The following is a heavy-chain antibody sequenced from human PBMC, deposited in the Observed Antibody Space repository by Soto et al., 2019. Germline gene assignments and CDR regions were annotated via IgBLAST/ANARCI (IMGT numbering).Heavy chain of an antibody. D-gene: IGHD3-10*01. J-gene: IGHJ4*02. CDR3: ATNYGSGSTHFDY. Sequence: QVQLVQSGAEVKKPGSSVKVSCTASGDTFNFYTISWVRQAPGQGLEWMGRVIPMLGMSNYAQKFQGRVTISADKSTSTAYIALSSLRSDDTAVYSCATNYGSGSTHFDYWGQGTQVTVSS. CDR1: GDTFNFYT. CDR2: VIPMLGMS. V-gene: IGHV1-69*02.